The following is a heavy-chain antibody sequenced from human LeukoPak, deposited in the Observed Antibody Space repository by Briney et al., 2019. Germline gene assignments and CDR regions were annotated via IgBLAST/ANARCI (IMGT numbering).Heavy chain of an antibody. J-gene: IGHJ1*01. V-gene: IGHV4-59*08. D-gene: IGHD6-13*01. CDR1: GGSINNYY. Sequence: PSETLSLTCSVSGGSINNYYWSWIRQPPGKGLEWIGYIYVSGRTDYSPSLKSRITIWGDTSKNQISLNLRSVTAADTAVYYCARHDGSSWSYWGPGILVTVSA. CDR3: ARHDGSSWSY. CDR2: IYVSGRT.